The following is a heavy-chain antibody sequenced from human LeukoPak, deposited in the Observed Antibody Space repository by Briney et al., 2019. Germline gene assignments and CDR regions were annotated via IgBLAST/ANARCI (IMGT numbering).Heavy chain of an antibody. CDR1: GFTFSSYA. J-gene: IGHJ4*02. CDR3: ARAPRWIFDY. CDR2: ISYDGSNK. D-gene: IGHD5-12*01. Sequence: PGRSLRLSCAASGFTFSSYAMHWVRQAPGKGLEWVAVISYDGSNKYYADSVKGRFTISRDNSKNTLYLQMNSLRAEDTAVYYCARAPRWIFDYWGQGTLVTVSS. V-gene: IGHV3-30*04.